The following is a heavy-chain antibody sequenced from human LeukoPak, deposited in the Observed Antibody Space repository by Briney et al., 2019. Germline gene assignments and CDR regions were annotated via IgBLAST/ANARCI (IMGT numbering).Heavy chain of an antibody. CDR1: GGSISSSSYY. CDR3: ARDPVMITFGGVIVPANYFDY. Sequence: PSETLSLTCTVSGGSISSSSYYWGWIRQPPGKGLEWIGSIYYSGSTYYNPSLKSRVTISVDTSKNQFSLKLSSVTAADTAVYYCARDPVMITFGGVIVPANYFDYWGQGTLVTVSS. CDR2: IYYSGST. J-gene: IGHJ4*02. D-gene: IGHD3-16*02. V-gene: IGHV4-39*07.